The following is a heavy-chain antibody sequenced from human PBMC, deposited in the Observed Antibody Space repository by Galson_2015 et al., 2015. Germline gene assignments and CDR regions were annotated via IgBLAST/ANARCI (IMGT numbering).Heavy chain of an antibody. CDR3: ARGTYGGNRLRHDDTFDI. D-gene: IGHD4-23*01. J-gene: IGHJ3*02. CDR1: GGSISSYY. Sequence: ETLSLTCTVSGGSISSYYWSWIRPPPGRGLEWIGYIYYSGSTNYNPSLKSRVTISVDTSKNQFSLKLSSVTAADTAVYYCARGTYGGNRLRHDDTFDIWGQGTMVTVSS. CDR2: IYYSGST. V-gene: IGHV4-59*01.